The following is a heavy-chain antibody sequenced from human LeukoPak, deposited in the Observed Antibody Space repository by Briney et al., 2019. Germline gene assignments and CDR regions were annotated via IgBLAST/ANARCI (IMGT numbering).Heavy chain of an antibody. D-gene: IGHD5-12*01. CDR1: GGSFSGYY. V-gene: IGHV4-34*01. J-gene: IGHJ4*02. Sequence: SETLSPTCAVYGGSFSGYYWSWIRQPPGKGLEWIGEINHSGSTNYNPSLKSRVTISVDTSKNQFSLKLSSVTAADTAVYYCAGSRYSGYDHPYFDYWGQGTLVTVSS. CDR2: INHSGST. CDR3: AGSRYSGYDHPYFDY.